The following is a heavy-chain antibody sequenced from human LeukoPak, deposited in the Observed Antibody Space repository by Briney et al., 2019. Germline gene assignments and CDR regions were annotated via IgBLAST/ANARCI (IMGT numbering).Heavy chain of an antibody. CDR3: ARHYYDSSGYYFGPDY. J-gene: IGHJ4*02. CDR1: GFTFSSYE. CDR2: ISSSGSTI. V-gene: IGHV3-48*03. D-gene: IGHD3-22*01. Sequence: HPGGSLRLSCAASGFTFSSYEMNWVRQAPGKGLEWVSYISSSGSTIYYADSVKGRFTISRDNAKNSLYLQMNSLRAEDTAVYYCARHYYDSSGYYFGPDYWGQGTLVTVSS.